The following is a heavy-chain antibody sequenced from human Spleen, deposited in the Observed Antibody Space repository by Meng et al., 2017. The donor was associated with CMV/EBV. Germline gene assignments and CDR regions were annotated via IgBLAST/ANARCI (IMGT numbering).Heavy chain of an antibody. V-gene: IGHV2-70*13. CDR1: VFSLNTSGIS. J-gene: IGHJ6*02. CDR3: ARIVLVWALIRDYSYFGMDV. Sequence: SGPTLVKPTHTLTLTCTFSVFSLNTSGISVIWVRQPPGKALEWLALIDWDEYKYYSTSLKTSLTISKDTSKNQVVLTMTNMDPVDTATYYCARIVLVWALIRDYSYFGMDVWGQGTTVTVSS. CDR2: IDWDEYK. D-gene: IGHD3-3*02.